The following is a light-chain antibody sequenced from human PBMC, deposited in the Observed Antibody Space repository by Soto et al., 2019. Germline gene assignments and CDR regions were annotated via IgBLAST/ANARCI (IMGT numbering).Light chain of an antibody. J-gene: IGKJ1*01. CDR1: QGIRND. V-gene: IGKV1-13*02. CDR3: QQYKSYSRT. CDR2: DAS. Sequence: AIPMTQSPSSLSASVGDIVTITCRASQGIRNDLGWYQKKPGKAPKLLIYDASSLESGVPSRFSGSGSGTELTITISSLQPDDFATYYCQQYKSYSRTFGQGTKVDIK.